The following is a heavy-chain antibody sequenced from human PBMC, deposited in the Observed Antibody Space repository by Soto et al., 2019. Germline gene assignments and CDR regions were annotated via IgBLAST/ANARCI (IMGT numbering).Heavy chain of an antibody. Sequence: SETLSLTCAVSGGSISSGGYSWSWIRQPPGKGLEWIGYIYHSGSTYYNTSLKSRVTISVDRSKNQFSLKLSSVTAADTAVYIFWRGPNSSSWYYDYYYGMDVWGQGTTVTVSS. CDR1: GGSISSGGYS. V-gene: IGHV4-30-2*01. J-gene: IGHJ6*02. CDR3: WRGPNSSSWYYDYYYGMDV. CDR2: IYHSGST. D-gene: IGHD6-13*01.